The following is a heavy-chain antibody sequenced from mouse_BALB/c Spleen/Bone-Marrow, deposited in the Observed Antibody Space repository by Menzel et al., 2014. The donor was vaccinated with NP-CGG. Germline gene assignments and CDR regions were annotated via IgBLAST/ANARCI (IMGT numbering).Heavy chain of an antibody. CDR2: ISNSGGSI. Sequence: EVQVVESGGGLVQPGGSLKLSCAASGFTFSSYTMSWVRQTPEKRLEWVAYISNSGGSIYYPDTVKGRFTISRDNAKNPLYLQMSSLKSEDTAIYYCARLPFDYWGQGTTLTVSS. CDR3: ARLPFDY. V-gene: IGHV5-12-2*01. J-gene: IGHJ2*01. CDR1: GFTFSSYT.